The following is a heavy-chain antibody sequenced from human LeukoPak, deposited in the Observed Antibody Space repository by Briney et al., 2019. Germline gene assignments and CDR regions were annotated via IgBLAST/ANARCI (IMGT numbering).Heavy chain of an antibody. CDR2: IIPIFGTA. V-gene: IGHV1-69*05. CDR1: GYTFTSYG. Sequence: SVKVSCKASGYTFTSYGISWVRQAPGQGLEWMGGIIPIFGTANYAQKFQGRVTITTDESTSTAYMELSSLRSEDTAVYYCASMVVVAAVPGGAFDIWGQGTMVTVSS. CDR3: ASMVVVAAVPGGAFDI. J-gene: IGHJ3*02. D-gene: IGHD2-15*01.